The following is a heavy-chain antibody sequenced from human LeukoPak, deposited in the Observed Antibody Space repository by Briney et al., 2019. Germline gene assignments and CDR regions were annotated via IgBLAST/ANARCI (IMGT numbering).Heavy chain of an antibody. J-gene: IGHJ5*02. CDR2: IIPIFGTA. V-gene: IGHV1-69*13. Sequence: ASVKVSCKASGGTFSSYAISWVRQALGQGLEWMGGIIPIFGTANYARKFQGRVTITADESTSTAYMELSSLRSEDTAVYYCARGCWNDWFDPWGQGTLVTVSS. D-gene: IGHD1-1*01. CDR3: ARGCWNDWFDP. CDR1: GGTFSSYA.